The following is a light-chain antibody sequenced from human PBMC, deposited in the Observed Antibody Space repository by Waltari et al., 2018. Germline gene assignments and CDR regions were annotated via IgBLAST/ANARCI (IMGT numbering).Light chain of an antibody. J-gene: IGKJ2*01. Sequence: DIVMTQSPPTLPASLGEPASISCRSSHSLLHSNGYNYLDWYLQTPGQSQPLLIYLGSNRASGVPERFSGSGSGTDFTLKISRVEAEYVGVYYCMQALQTPYTFGQGTKLEIK. CDR3: MQALQTPYT. V-gene: IGKV2-28*01. CDR2: LGS. CDR1: HSLLHSNGYNY.